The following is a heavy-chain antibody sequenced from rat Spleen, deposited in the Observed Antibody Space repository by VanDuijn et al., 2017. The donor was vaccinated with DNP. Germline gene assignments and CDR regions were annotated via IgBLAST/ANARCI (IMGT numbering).Heavy chain of an antibody. V-gene: IGHV5-20*01. Sequence: EVQLVESGGGLVQPRRSLKLSCAASGFTFSDYYMAWVRQAPTKGLEWVASISYDGVHAYYRGSVKGRFTISRDNAKNSLYLQMDSLRSEDTATYYCTTSSYYGYDYGFGYWGQGVMVTVST. J-gene: IGHJ2*01. CDR1: GFTFSDYY. CDR2: ISYDGVHA. D-gene: IGHD1-7*01. CDR3: TTSSYYGYDYGFGY.